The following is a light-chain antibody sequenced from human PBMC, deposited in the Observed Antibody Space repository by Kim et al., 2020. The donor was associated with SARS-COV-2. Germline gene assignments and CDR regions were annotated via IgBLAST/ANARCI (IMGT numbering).Light chain of an antibody. CDR1: QDVASA. CDR3: QHCNSFPYT. CDR2: AAS. Sequence: DIQMTQSPSTLSASVGDRITITCRASQDVASALAWFQQKPGRAPKLLIYAASSLETGVPSRFSGSGSGTDFTLSITSLQPDDFATYYCQHCNSFPYTFGQGTKLEI. J-gene: IGKJ2*01. V-gene: IGKV1-12*02.